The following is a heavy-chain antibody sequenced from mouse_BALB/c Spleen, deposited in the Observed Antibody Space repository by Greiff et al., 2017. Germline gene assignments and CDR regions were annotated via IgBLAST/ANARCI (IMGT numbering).Heavy chain of an antibody. CDR3: ARGATRPFAMDY. Sequence: VQLQQSGAELVKPGASVKLSCKASGYTFTSYYMYWVKQRPGQGLEWIGGINPSNGGTNFNEKFKSKATLTVDKSSSTAYMQLSSLTSEDSAVYYCARGATRPFAMDYWGQGTSVTVSS. CDR2: INPSNGGT. V-gene: IGHV1S81*02. J-gene: IGHJ4*01. CDR1: GYTFTSYY. D-gene: IGHD1-1*01.